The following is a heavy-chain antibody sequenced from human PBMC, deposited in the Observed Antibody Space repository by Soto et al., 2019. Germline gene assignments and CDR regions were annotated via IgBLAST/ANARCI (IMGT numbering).Heavy chain of an antibody. J-gene: IGHJ4*02. V-gene: IGHV4-39*01. CDR1: GGSISSSSYY. CDR2: IYYSGST. CDR3: ARPREAVAGTGDSFDY. Sequence: QLQLQESGPGLVKPSETLSLTCTVSGGSISSSSYYWGWIRQPPGKGLEWIGSIYYSGSTYYNPSLKSRVTISVDTSKNQFSLKLSSVTSADTAVYYFARPREAVAGTGDSFDYCCQGTLVTVSS. D-gene: IGHD6-19*01.